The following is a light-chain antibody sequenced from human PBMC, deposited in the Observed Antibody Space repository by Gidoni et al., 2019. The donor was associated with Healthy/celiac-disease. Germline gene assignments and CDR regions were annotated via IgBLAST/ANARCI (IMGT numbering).Light chain of an antibody. J-gene: IGKJ3*01. Sequence: DIPMTQSPSSLSASVGDRVTITCRASQSISSYLNWYQQKPGKAPKLLIYAASSSQSGVQSRFSGSGSGTDFTLTISSLQPEDFATYYCQQSYSTPRFTFGPXTKVDIK. CDR2: AAS. V-gene: IGKV1-39*01. CDR1: QSISSY. CDR3: QQSYSTPRFT.